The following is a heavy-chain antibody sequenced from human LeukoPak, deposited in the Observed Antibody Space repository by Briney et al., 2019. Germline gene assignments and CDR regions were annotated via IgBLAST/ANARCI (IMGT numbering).Heavy chain of an antibody. D-gene: IGHD3-10*01. CDR2: ISAYNGNT. CDR3: ARDGSLMVRGPYYYYGMDV. J-gene: IGHJ6*02. CDR1: GYTFTSYG. Sequence: ASVKVSCKASGYTFTSYGISWVRQAPGQGLEWMGWISAYNGNTNYAQKPQGRVTMTTDTSTSTAYMELRSLRSDDTAVYYCARDGSLMVRGPYYYYGMDVWGQGTTVTVSS. V-gene: IGHV1-18*01.